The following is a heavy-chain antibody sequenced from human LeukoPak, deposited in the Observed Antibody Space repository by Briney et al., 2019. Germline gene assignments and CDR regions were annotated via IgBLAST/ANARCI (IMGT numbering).Heavy chain of an antibody. J-gene: IGHJ3*02. V-gene: IGHV4-39*01. CDR3: ARHRRYYDISTGYYAGPLDI. CDR2: VYYSGST. CDR1: GGSISSSSYY. Sequence: SETLSLTCTVSGGSISSSSYYWGWIRQPPGKGLEWIGSVYYSGSTYYNPSLKSRLTISLHTSKNRFSLKLSSATAADTAVYYCARHRRYYDISTGYYAGPLDIWGQGTKVTVSS. D-gene: IGHD3-9*01.